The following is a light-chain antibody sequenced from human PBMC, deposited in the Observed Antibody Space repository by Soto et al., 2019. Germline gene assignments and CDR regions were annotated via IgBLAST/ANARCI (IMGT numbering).Light chain of an antibody. CDR3: SSYAGSNNYV. J-gene: IGLJ1*01. CDR1: TSNIGSNY. V-gene: IGLV1-47*01. CDR2: RNN. Sequence: QSVLTQPPSASGTPGQGVTISCSGSTSNIGSNYVYWYQQLPGTAPKLLIYRNNQRPSGVPDRFSGSKSGTSASLAISGLRSDDEADYYCSSYAGSNNYVFGTGTKLTVL.